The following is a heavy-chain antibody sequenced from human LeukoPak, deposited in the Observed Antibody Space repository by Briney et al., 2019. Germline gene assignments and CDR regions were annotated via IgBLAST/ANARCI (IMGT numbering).Heavy chain of an antibody. D-gene: IGHD1-26*01. CDR3: ARDRSKRSPVFDY. V-gene: IGHV3-33*01. CDR2: IWYDGSNK. Sequence: GGSLRLSCAASGFTFSSYGMHWVRQAPGKGLEWVAVIWYDGSNKYYADSVKGRFTISRDNSKNTLYLQMNSLRAEDTAVYYCARDRSKRSPVFDYWGQGTLVTVSS. J-gene: IGHJ4*02. CDR1: GFTFSSYG.